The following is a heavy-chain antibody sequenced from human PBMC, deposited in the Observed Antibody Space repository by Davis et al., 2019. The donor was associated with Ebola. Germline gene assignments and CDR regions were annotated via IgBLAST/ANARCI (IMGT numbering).Heavy chain of an antibody. CDR2: IHHSGST. Sequence: GSLRLSCAVYGGSFSGYYWSWIRQPPGKGLEWIGEIHHSGSTNYNPSLKSRVTISVDTSKNQFSLKLSSVTAADTAVYYCARDRIAGSSSFSYYYGMDVWGQGTTVTVSS. V-gene: IGHV4-34*01. D-gene: IGHD6-6*01. CDR3: ARDRIAGSSSFSYYYGMDV. CDR1: GGSFSGYY. J-gene: IGHJ6*02.